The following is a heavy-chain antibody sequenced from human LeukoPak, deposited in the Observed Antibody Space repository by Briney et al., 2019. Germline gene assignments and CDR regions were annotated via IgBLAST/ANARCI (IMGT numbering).Heavy chain of an antibody. V-gene: IGHV3-23*01. CDR1: GFTFSSYA. CDR3: AKGSPQGVVVVATTLYFDY. CDR2: ISGSGGTT. D-gene: IGHD2-15*01. J-gene: IGHJ4*02. Sequence: GGSLRLSCAASGFTFSSYAMSWVRQAPGKGLEWVSAISGSGGTTYYADSVKGRFTISRDNSKNTLYLQMNSLRAEDTAVYYCAKGSPQGVVVVATTLYFDYWGQGTLVTVSS.